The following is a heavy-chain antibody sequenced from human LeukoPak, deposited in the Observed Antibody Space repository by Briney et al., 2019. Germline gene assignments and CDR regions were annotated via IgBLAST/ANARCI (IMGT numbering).Heavy chain of an antibody. CDR1: GFTFSSYE. J-gene: IGHJ4*02. Sequence: GSLRLSCAASGFTFSSYEMNWVRQAPGKGLEWVSYISSSGSTIYYADSEKGRFTISRDNAKNSLYLQMDSLRAEDTAVYYCARGQYYYDSSGYSPLDYWGQGTLVTVSS. V-gene: IGHV3-48*03. D-gene: IGHD3-22*01. CDR2: ISSSGSTI. CDR3: ARGQYYYDSSGYSPLDY.